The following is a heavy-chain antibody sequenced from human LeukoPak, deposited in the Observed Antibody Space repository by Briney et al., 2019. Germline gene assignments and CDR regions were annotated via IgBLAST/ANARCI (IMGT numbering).Heavy chain of an antibody. CDR2: VNPNSGDT. D-gene: IGHD6-13*01. CDR3: ALLFSSTWYRFDS. CDR1: GYTFTDYY. Sequence: ASVKVSRKASGYTFTDYYMHWVRQAPGQGLEWMGWVNPNSGDTNHAHKFQGRVTMTGDTSISTAYMDLSRVRSGDTAVYYCALLFSSTWYRFDSWGQGTLVTVSS. J-gene: IGHJ4*02. V-gene: IGHV1-2*02.